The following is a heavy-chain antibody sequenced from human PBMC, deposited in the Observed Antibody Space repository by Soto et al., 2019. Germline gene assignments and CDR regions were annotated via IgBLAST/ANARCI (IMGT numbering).Heavy chain of an antibody. CDR3: AKGRFDVVTISPFDH. V-gene: IGHV3-30*18. CDR2: ISYDGTEE. J-gene: IGHJ4*01. D-gene: IGHD3-3*02. CDR1: VFTFSSFG. Sequence: QPWGPLRLSCAASVFTFSSFGMHWVRQAPGKGLEWVAVISYDGTEEKYADSVKGRATVSRDNSKNTVYLQMNRLRGDDSAIYYCAKGRFDVVTISPFDHWGQGTLVTSPQ.